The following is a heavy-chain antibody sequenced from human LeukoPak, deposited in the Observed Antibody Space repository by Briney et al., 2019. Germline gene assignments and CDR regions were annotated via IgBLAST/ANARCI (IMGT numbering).Heavy chain of an antibody. V-gene: IGHV3-23*01. J-gene: IGHJ4*02. CDR1: GFTFSSYG. CDR3: AKGYDNSGYYLSGFDY. D-gene: IGHD3-22*01. Sequence: GGTLRLSCAASGFTFSSYGMSWVRQAPGKGLEWVSAISGSGGSTYYADSVKGRFTISRDNSKNILYLQMNSLRAEDTAVYYCAKGYDNSGYYLSGFDYWGQGILVTVSS. CDR2: ISGSGGST.